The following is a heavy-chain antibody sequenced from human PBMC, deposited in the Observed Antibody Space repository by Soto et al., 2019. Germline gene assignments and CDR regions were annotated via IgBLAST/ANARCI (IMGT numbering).Heavy chain of an antibody. V-gene: IGHV4-30-4*01. Sequence: QVLLQESGPGLVKSSQTLSLTCTVSGGSIGSGDYSWSWVRQSPGKGLEWIGHIYNSGITYYNPSLKSRVVISIDTSRNQFSLRLNSLTAADRAVYFCARGVTVFGLVSRFWFDPWGQGTVVTVSS. CDR3: ARGVTVFGLVSRFWFDP. CDR1: GGSIGSGDYS. J-gene: IGHJ5*02. D-gene: IGHD3-3*01. CDR2: IYNSGIT.